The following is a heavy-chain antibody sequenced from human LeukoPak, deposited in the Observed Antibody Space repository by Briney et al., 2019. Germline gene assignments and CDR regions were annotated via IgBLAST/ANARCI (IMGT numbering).Heavy chain of an antibody. Sequence: ASVTVSFTASGYTFTSYGISWVRQAPGQGLEWMGWISAYNGNTNYAQKLQGRVTMTTDTSTSTAYMELRSLRSDDTAVYYCARDRGRDIAVAGTFDYWGQGTLVTVSS. V-gene: IGHV1-18*01. CDR1: GYTFTSYG. J-gene: IGHJ4*02. CDR3: ARDRGRDIAVAGTFDY. D-gene: IGHD6-19*01. CDR2: ISAYNGNT.